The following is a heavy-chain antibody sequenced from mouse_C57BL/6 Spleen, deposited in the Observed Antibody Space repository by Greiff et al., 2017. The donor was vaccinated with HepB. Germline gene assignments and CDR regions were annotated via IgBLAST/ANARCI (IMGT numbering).Heavy chain of an antibody. Sequence: VQLQQSGAELVKPGASVKMSCKASGYTFTSYWITWVKQRPGQGLEWIGDIYPGSGSTNYNEKFKSKATLTVDTSSSTAYMQLSSLTSEDSAVYYCARSPYYYYGSSYVDYWGQGTTLTVSS. V-gene: IGHV1-55*01. D-gene: IGHD1-1*01. CDR3: ARSPYYYYGSSYVDY. CDR2: IYPGSGST. J-gene: IGHJ2*01. CDR1: GYTFTSYW.